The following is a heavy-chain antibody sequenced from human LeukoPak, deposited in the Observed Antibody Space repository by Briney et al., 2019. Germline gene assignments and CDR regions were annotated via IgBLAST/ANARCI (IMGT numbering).Heavy chain of an antibody. CDR3: ARGLDYDSSGYIDY. CDR1: GGSISSYY. CDR2: IYTSGNT. D-gene: IGHD3-22*01. V-gene: IGHV4-4*07. J-gene: IGHJ4*02. Sequence: SETLSLTCTVSGGSISSYYWNWIRQPAGKGLEWIGRIYTSGNTNYNPSLKSRVSMSVDTSKNQFSLKVTSVTAADTAVYYCARGLDYDSSGYIDYWGQGTLVTVSS.